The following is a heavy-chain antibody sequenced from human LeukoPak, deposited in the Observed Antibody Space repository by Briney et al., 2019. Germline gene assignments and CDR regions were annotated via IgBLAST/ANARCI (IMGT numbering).Heavy chain of an antibody. CDR1: GFTFSGYK. CDR2: ISSSGRTI. J-gene: IGHJ5*02. D-gene: IGHD3-22*01. CDR3: ARDFDSSGYYVS. V-gene: IGHV3-48*03. Sequence: SGGSLRLSCVASGFTFSGYKRNWVRQAPGKGLEWVSYISSSGRTIYYADSVKGRFTISRDNAKNSLYLQMNILRAEDTAVYYCARDFDSSGYYVSWGQGTLVTVSS.